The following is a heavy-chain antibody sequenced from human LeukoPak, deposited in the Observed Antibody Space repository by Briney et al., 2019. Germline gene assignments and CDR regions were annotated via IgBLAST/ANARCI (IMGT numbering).Heavy chain of an antibody. J-gene: IGHJ4*02. Sequence: ASVKVSCKTSGYTFTGYYMHWVRQAPGQGLEWMGWINPNTGGTNYAQKFQGRVTMTSDTSISTAYMELSSLRSDDTAMYYCARAPLIVVVFPPRLDFWGQGTLVTVSS. D-gene: IGHD3-22*01. V-gene: IGHV1-2*02. CDR3: ARAPLIVVVFPPRLDF. CDR2: INPNTGGT. CDR1: GYTFTGYY.